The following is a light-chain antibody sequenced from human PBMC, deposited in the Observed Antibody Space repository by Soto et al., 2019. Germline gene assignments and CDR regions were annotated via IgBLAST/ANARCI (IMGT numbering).Light chain of an antibody. CDR1: NSNIGSNT. J-gene: IGLJ2*01. V-gene: IGLV1-44*01. CDR3: AAWDDSLNHGV. Sequence: QSVLTQPPSASGTPGQSVTISCSGSNSNIGSNTVNWYQHLPGTAPKLLIYNTYRRPSGVPDRFSASKSGTSASLAISGLQSEDEADYYCAAWDDSLNHGVFGGGTKVTVL. CDR2: NTY.